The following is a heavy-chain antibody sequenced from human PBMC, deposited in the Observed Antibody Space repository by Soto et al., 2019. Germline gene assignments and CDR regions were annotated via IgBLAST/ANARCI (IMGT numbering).Heavy chain of an antibody. CDR1: GGSISSYY. J-gene: IGHJ5*02. D-gene: IGHD1-1*01. V-gene: IGHV4-59*01. CDR2: IYYSEST. CDR3: ARDERHEPYNWFDP. Sequence: QVQLQESGPGLVKPSETLSLTCTVSGGSISSYYWSWIRQPPGKGLEWIGYIYYSESTNYNPSLKSRVTRSVDTSKNQFSLKLRSGTAADTAVYYCARDERHEPYNWFDPWGQGTLGTVSS.